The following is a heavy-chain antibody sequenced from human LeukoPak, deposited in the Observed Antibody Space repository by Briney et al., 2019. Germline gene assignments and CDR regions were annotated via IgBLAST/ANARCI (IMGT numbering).Heavy chain of an antibody. CDR1: GFTFSDHY. V-gene: IGHV3-48*02. CDR2: ISTGSSTI. CDR3: ARVAEIQLWLRSAFDY. D-gene: IGHD5-18*01. J-gene: IGHJ4*02. Sequence: GGSLRLSCAASGFTFSDHYMNWVRQAPGKGLEWVSFISTGSSTIYYADSVKGRFTISRDNAKNSLYLQMNSLRDEDTAVYYCARVAEIQLWLRSAFDYWGQGTLVTVSS.